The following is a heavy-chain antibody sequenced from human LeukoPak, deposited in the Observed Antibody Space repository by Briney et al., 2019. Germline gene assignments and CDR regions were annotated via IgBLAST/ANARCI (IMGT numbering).Heavy chain of an antibody. Sequence: PGGSLRLSCAASGFTFSSYAMSWVRQAPGKGLEWVSAISGSGGSTYYADSVKGRFTISRDDSKNTLYLQMNSLRAEDTAVYYCAKVNGIAVAEFDYWGQGTLVTVSS. CDR3: AKVNGIAVAEFDY. CDR1: GFTFSSYA. CDR2: ISGSGGST. J-gene: IGHJ4*02. D-gene: IGHD6-19*01. V-gene: IGHV3-23*01.